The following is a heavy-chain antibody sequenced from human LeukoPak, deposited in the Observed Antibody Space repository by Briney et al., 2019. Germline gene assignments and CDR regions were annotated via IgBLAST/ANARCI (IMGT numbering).Heavy chain of an antibody. J-gene: IGHJ5*02. CDR2: IYTSGST. CDR3: ARDSGTAGEVKFDP. Sequence: SETLSLTCTVSSGSISNYYWSWIRQPAGKGLEWIGRIYTSGSTTYNPSLKSRLTISIDTSKNQFSLKLSSVTAADTAVYYCARDSGTAGEVKFDPWGQGTLVTVSS. V-gene: IGHV4-4*07. D-gene: IGHD3-10*01. CDR1: SGSISNYY.